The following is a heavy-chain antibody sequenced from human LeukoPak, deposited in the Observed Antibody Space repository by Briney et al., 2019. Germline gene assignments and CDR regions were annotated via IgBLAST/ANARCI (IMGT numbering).Heavy chain of an antibody. CDR3: ARDRGAPDAFDI. CDR2: INSDGSST. Sequence: GALRLSCAASGFTFSSYWMHWVRQAPGKGLVWVSRINSDGSSTSYADSVKGRFTISRDNAKNTLYLQMNSLRAEDTAVYYCARDRGAPDAFDIWGQGTMVTVSS. CDR1: GFTFSSYW. D-gene: IGHD1-26*01. J-gene: IGHJ3*02. V-gene: IGHV3-74*01.